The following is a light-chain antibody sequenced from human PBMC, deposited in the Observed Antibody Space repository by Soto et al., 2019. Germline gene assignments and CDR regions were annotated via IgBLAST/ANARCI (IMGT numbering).Light chain of an antibody. CDR2: SAS. Sequence: DIQMTQSPSSLSASVGDRVTITCRASQSISTYLNWYQQKPGKAPNLLIYSASSLQNGVPSRSTASGTGTDFTLLISSLQPEDFATYYCQQSYTSPMYSFGEGTKLVIK. CDR3: QQSYTSPMYS. V-gene: IGKV1-39*01. J-gene: IGKJ2*03. CDR1: QSISTY.